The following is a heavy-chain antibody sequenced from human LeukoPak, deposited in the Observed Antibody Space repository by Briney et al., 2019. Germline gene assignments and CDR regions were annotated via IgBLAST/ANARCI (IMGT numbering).Heavy chain of an antibody. CDR1: GYTFTSYG. V-gene: IGHV1-18*01. CDR3: ASGHCSSTSCYLYYYMDV. J-gene: IGHJ6*03. CDR2: IRPYNGNT. Sequence: GESLKISCKASGYTFTSYGISWVRQAPGQGLEWMGWIRPYNGNTNYAQKLQGRVTMTTDTSPSTAYMELRSLRSDDTAVYYCASGHCSSTSCYLYYYMDVWGKGTTVTVSS. D-gene: IGHD2-2*03.